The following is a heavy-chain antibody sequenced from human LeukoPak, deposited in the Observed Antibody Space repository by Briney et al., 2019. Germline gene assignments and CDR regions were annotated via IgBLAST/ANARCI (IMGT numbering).Heavy chain of an antibody. V-gene: IGHV3-48*03. D-gene: IGHD4-17*01. Sequence: GGSLRLSCAASGFTFSSYEMNWVRQAPGKGLEWVSYISSSGSTIYYADSVKGRFTISRDNAKNSLHLQVNSLRAEDKAVYYCARVSPNTVTTLQYFDYWGQGTLVTVSS. J-gene: IGHJ4*02. CDR3: ARVSPNTVTTLQYFDY. CDR2: ISSSGSTI. CDR1: GFTFSSYE.